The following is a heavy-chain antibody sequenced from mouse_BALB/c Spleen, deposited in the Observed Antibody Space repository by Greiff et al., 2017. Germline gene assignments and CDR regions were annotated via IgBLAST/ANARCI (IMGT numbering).Heavy chain of an antibody. CDR1: GFTFSDYY. CDR3: AREGTMKRRGYAMDY. Sequence: EVKVVESGGGLVKPGGSLKLSCAASGFTFSDYYMYWVRQTPEKRLEWVATISDGGSYTYYPDSVKGRFTISRDNAKNNLYLQMSSLKSEDTAMYYCAREGTMKRRGYAMDYWGQGTSVTVSS. CDR2: ISDGGSYT. V-gene: IGHV5-4*02. J-gene: IGHJ4*01. D-gene: IGHD2-4*01.